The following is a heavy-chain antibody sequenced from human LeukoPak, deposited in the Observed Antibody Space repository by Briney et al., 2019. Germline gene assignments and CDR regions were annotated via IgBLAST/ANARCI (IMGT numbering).Heavy chain of an antibody. CDR1: GFTFSSYW. J-gene: IGHJ3*02. Sequence: GGSLRLSCAASGFTFSSYWMHWVRQAPGKGLVWVSALRSDGSSTSYADSVKGPVTISRDNAKNTLYLQMNSLSAEDTAVYYCARDQAGAFDMWGQGTMVTVSS. CDR3: ARDQAGAFDM. V-gene: IGHV3-74*01. CDR2: LRSDGSST. D-gene: IGHD3-10*01.